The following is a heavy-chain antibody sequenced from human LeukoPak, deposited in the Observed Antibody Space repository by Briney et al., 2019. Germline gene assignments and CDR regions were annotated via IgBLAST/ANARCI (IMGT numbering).Heavy chain of an antibody. V-gene: IGHV4-4*07. CDR2: IYTRWST. D-gene: IGHD2-15*01. CDR1: GGSINNYY. CDR3: ARGRYCSADICSGGDAFDI. Sequence: SETLSLTCTVSGGSINNYYWSWIRQPAGKGLEWIGRIYTRWSTNYNPSLKSRITISVDTSKNQFSLNLSSVTAADTAVYYCARGRYCSADICSGGDAFDIWGQGTMVSVSS. J-gene: IGHJ3*02.